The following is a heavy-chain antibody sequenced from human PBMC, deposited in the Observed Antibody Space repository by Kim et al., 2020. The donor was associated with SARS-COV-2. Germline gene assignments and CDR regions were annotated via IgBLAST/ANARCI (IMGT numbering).Heavy chain of an antibody. J-gene: IGHJ5*02. V-gene: IGHV4-59*01. CDR1: GGSISSYY. CDR3: ARGVSYPLSTRFHWFDP. D-gene: IGHD1-26*01. Sequence: SETLSLTCTVSGGSISSYYWSWIRQPPGKGLEWIGYIYYSGSTNYNPSLKSRVTISVDTSKNQFSLKLSSVTAADTAVYYCARGVSYPLSTRFHWFDPWGQGTLVTVSS. CDR2: IYYSGST.